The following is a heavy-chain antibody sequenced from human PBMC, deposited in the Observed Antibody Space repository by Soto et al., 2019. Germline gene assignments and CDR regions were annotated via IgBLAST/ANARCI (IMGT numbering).Heavy chain of an antibody. D-gene: IGHD6-13*01. CDR3: ARGIAAAGTWFDP. CDR2: IYHSGST. CDR1: GGSISSSNW. Sequence: QVQLQESGPGLVKPSGTLSLTCAVSGGSISSSNWWSWVRQPPGKGLEWIGEIYHSGSTNYNPSLKSRVTISGDKSKNQCSRKLSSVTAADTAGYYGARGIAAAGTWFDPWGQGTLVTVSS. V-gene: IGHV4-4*02. J-gene: IGHJ5*02.